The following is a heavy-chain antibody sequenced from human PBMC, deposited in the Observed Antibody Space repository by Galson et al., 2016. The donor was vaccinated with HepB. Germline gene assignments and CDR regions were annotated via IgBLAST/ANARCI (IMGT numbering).Heavy chain of an antibody. CDR3: VRDWFSNPRVAGGYFDF. Sequence: SLRLSCAVSGFTFRGYAVHWVRQTPGKGLAWVGGISSDGKNQFYAESVRGRSIISRDNTKNTLFLQMYSLRTEDTGIYYCVRDWFSNPRVAGGYFDFWGQGTLVTVSS. J-gene: IGHJ4*02. V-gene: IGHV3-30*04. D-gene: IGHD3-3*01. CDR2: ISSDGKNQ. CDR1: GFTFRGYA.